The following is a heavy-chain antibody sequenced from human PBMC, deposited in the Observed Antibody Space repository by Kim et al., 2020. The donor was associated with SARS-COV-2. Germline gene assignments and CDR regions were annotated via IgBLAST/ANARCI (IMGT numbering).Heavy chain of an antibody. V-gene: IGHV3-21*04. D-gene: IGHD1-26*01. CDR2: ISSSSSYI. CDR1: GFTFSSYS. J-gene: IGHJ4*02. Sequence: GGSLRLSCAASGFTFSSYSMNWVRQAPGKGLEWVSSISSSSSYIYYADSVKGRFTISRDNAKNSLYLQMNSLRAEDTAVYYCASSIKSGSYPWWGQGTLVTVSS. CDR3: ASSIKSGSYPW.